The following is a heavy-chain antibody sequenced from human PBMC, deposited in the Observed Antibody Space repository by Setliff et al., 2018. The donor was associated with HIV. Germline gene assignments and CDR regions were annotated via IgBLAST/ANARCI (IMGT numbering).Heavy chain of an antibody. J-gene: IGHJ4*02. D-gene: IGHD3-10*01. V-gene: IGHV4-38-2*02. CDR2: VHQYGGT. CDR3: ARVQRVGSVEGYFDY. Sequence: SETLSLTCNISGGSISSSNYWGWVRQTPGKGLEWIGTVHQYGGTYYNPSLKSRATVFVDTSKNQFSLKLSSVTAADTAVYYCARVQRVGSVEGYFDYWGQGTLVTVSS. CDR1: GGSISSSNY.